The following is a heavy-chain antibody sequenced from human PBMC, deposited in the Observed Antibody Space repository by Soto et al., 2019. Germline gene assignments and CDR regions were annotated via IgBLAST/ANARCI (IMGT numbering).Heavy chain of an antibody. Sequence: QVQLVQSGAEVKKPGSSVKVSCKASGGTFSSYAISWVRQAPGQGLEWMGGIIPMFGKANYAQKFQGRVTITADESTSTAYMELSSLRSEDTAVYYCARPGPHWNCIAARRPDAVDIWGQGTMVTVSS. CDR2: IIPMFGKA. J-gene: IGHJ3*02. V-gene: IGHV1-69*01. D-gene: IGHD6-6*01. CDR3: ARPGPHWNCIAARRPDAVDI. CDR1: GGTFSSYA.